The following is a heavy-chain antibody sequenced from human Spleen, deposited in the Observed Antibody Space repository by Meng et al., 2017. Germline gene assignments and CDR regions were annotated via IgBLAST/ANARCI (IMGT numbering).Heavy chain of an antibody. CDR3: ASGTPGRSYCDY. D-gene: IGHD2-15*01. CDR2: FVNYVDT. V-gene: IGHV1-18*01. Sequence: HVHLLQPAPEVKKLGATVWASCKASGYTFGSYGICWVRQAPGQGLEWMGWFVNYVDTYPAPKFQGRVTMTTDTHTNTAFMELRSLTSDDTAVYYCASGTPGRSYCDYWGQGTLVTVSS. J-gene: IGHJ4*02. CDR1: GYTFGSYG.